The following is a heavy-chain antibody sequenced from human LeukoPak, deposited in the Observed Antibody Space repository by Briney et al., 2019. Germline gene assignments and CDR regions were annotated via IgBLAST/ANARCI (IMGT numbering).Heavy chain of an antibody. D-gene: IGHD6-13*01. V-gene: IGHV3-9*01. Sequence: GGSLRLSCAASGFTFDDYAMHWVRQAPGKGLEWASGISWNSGSIGYADSVKGRFTISRDNAKNSLYLQMNSLRAEDTALYYCANGRAAAGPPAGYWGQGTLVTVSS. CDR3: ANGRAAAGPPAGY. CDR1: GFTFDDYA. J-gene: IGHJ4*02. CDR2: ISWNSGSI.